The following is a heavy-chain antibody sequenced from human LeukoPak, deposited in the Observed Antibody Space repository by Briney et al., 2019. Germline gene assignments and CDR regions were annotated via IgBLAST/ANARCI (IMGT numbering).Heavy chain of an antibody. J-gene: IGHJ5*02. CDR1: GGSISSYY. CDR2: IYYSGST. D-gene: IGHD6-13*01. CDR3: AREVAAAGGHNWFDP. V-gene: IGHV4-59*01. Sequence: SETLSLTCTVSGGSISSYYWSWIRQPPGKGLEWIGYIYYSGSTNYNPSLNSRVTISVDTSKNQFSLKLSSVTAADTAVYYCAREVAAAGGHNWFDPWGQGTLVTVSS.